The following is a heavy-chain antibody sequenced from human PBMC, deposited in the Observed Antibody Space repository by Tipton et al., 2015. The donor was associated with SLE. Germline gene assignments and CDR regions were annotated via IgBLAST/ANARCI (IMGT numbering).Heavy chain of an antibody. V-gene: IGHV4-34*01. CDR3: ARRECYNGDGAVDY. CDR1: GWSFSGSY. D-gene: IGHD5-24*01. J-gene: IGHJ4*03. CDR2: SHYSGST. Sequence: TLSLTCAVSGWSFSGSYWEWVRQPPGQEPVWFGESHYSGSTNYNPSLKSRLTISVDTSKNQFSLKLTSVTAADTAVYYCARRECYNGDGAVDYWGQSTMVLVSP.